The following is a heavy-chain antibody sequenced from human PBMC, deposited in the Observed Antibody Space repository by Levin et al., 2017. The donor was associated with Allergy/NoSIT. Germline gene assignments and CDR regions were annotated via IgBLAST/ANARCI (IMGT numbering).Heavy chain of an antibody. D-gene: IGHD3-22*01. J-gene: IGHJ4*02. CDR1: GFTFDDYA. CDR3: VKDSTPTYYENNNGGLFED. V-gene: IGHV3-9*01. Sequence: GGSLRLSCAASGFTFDDYAMHWVRQTPGKGLEWVAGISWNSAIKGNAGAVKGRFSISRDNAKKSLYLQMNSLKAEDTALYYCVKDSTPTYYENNNGGLFEDWGQGTLVTVSS. CDR2: ISWNSAIK.